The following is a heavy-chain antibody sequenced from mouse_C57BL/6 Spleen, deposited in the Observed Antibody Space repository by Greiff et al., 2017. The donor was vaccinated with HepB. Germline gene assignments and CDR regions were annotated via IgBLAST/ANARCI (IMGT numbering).Heavy chain of an antibody. CDR2: IDPSDSET. CDR1: GYTFTSYW. Sequence: QVQLKQPGAELVRPGSSVKLSCKASGYTFTSYWMHWVKQRPIQGLEWTGNIDPSDSETHYNQKFKDKATLTVDKSSSTAYMQLSSLTSEDSAVYYCASDYYGSSPYFDVWGTGTTVTVSS. J-gene: IGHJ1*03. V-gene: IGHV1-52*01. CDR3: ASDYYGSSPYFDV. D-gene: IGHD1-1*01.